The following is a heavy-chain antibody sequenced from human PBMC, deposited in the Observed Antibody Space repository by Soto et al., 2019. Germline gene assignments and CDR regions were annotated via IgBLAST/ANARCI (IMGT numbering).Heavy chain of an antibody. V-gene: IGHV1-58*02. J-gene: IGHJ1*01. CDR2: IVVGSGNT. Sequence: SVKVSCKASGFTFTSSAMQWVRQARGQRLEWIGWIVVGSGNTNYAQKFQERVTITRDMSTSTAYMELSSLRSEDTAVYYCAAEEAVAGTSCFQHWGQGTLVTVSS. CDR3: AAEEAVAGTSCFQH. CDR1: GFTFTSSA. D-gene: IGHD6-19*01.